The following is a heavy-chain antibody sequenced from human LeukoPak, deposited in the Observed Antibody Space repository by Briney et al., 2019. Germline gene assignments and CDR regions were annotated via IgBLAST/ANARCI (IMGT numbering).Heavy chain of an antibody. CDR2: ISSSGSTI. Sequence: PGGSLRLSCAASGFTFSSYEMNWVRQAPGKGLEWVSYISSSGSTIYYADSVKGRFTISRDNAKNSLYLQMNSLRAEDTAVYYCAKDLWWGPKYYYMDVWGKGTTVTVSS. V-gene: IGHV3-48*03. CDR3: AKDLWWGPKYYYMDV. J-gene: IGHJ6*03. D-gene: IGHD2-21*01. CDR1: GFTFSSYE.